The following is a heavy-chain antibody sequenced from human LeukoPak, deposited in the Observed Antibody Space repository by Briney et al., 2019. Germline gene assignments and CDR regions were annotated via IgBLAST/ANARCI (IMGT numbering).Heavy chain of an antibody. D-gene: IGHD1-26*01. CDR1: GFTVSDYY. V-gene: IGHV3-11*06. J-gene: IGHJ4*02. CDR2: IDRSGSYT. CDR3: ARDLTVGPIFIDY. Sequence: IPAGSLRLSCAASGFTVSDYYMNWIRQAPGKGLESISYIDRSGSYTNYADSVKGRFTISRDNAKNSLYLQMNSLRAEDTAVYYCARDLTVGPIFIDYWGQGTLVTVSS.